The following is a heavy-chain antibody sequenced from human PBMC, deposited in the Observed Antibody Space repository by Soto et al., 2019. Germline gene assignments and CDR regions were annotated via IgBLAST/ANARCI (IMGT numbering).Heavy chain of an antibody. CDR1: GFSISSYGMG. V-gene: IGHV2-26*01. Sequence: QVTLKESGPVLVKPTETLTLTCTVSGFSISSYGMGVSWFRQSPGKALEWLAFIFSNVDKSSATSLKTRLTISLDTPTGQAVLSMTNPEPMDTGTYFCARIRGDDFRRYRLPGLGRDYHDYWGQGTLVTVSS. J-gene: IGHJ4*02. D-gene: IGHD4-17*01. CDR3: ARIRGDDFRRYRLPGLGRDYHDY. CDR2: IFSNVDK.